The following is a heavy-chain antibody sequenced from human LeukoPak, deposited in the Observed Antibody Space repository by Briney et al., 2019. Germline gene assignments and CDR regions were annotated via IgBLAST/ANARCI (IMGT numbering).Heavy chain of an antibody. D-gene: IGHD3-10*01. CDR3: ARFVGSDYTGSFDL. CDR2: IWYDGSNP. CDR1: GFRFSSHG. J-gene: IGHJ4*02. V-gene: IGHV3-33*01. Sequence: PGTSLRLSCAGSGFRFSSHGMHWVRQAPGKGLEWLGYIWYDGSNPDYVDPVKGRFTISRDNSKNTVYLQMKSLRAEDTAVYHCARFVGSDYTGSFDLWGQGTPVTVSS.